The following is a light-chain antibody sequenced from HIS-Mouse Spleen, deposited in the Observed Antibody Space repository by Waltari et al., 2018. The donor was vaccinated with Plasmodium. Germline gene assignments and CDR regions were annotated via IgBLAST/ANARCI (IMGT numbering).Light chain of an antibody. CDR3: QQRSNGPLT. CDR1: QSVSSY. Sequence: EIVLTQSPATLSLSPGERATLSCRASQSVSSYLAWYQQKPGQAPRRLIYDASNRATGIPARFRGSGSGTDVTLTISSLGPEDFAVYYCQQRSNGPLTFGGGTKVEIK. CDR2: DAS. J-gene: IGKJ4*01. V-gene: IGKV3-11*01.